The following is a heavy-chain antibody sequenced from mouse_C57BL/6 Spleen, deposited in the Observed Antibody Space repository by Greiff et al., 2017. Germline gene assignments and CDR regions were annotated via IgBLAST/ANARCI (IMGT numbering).Heavy chain of an antibody. CDR3: ARARGYAMDY. D-gene: IGHD3-1*01. CDR2: ISNLAYSI. CDR1: GFTFSDYG. J-gene: IGHJ4*01. Sequence: DVMLVESGGGLVQPGGSLKLSCAASGFTFSDYGMAWVRQAPRKGPEWVAFISNLAYSIYYADTVTGRFTISRENAKNTLYLEMSSLRSEDTAMYYCARARGYAMDYWGQGTSVTVSS. V-gene: IGHV5-15*01.